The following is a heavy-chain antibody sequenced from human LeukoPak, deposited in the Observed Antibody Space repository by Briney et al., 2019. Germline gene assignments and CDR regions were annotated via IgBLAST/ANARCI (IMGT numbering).Heavy chain of an antibody. CDR3: ARVGEKWELLSYFDY. D-gene: IGHD1-26*01. Sequence: PGGSLRLSCAASGFTFSSYSMNWVRQAPGKGLEWVSSISSSSSYIYYADSVKGRFTISRDNAKNSLYLQMNSLRAEDTAVYYCARVGEKWELLSYFDYWGQGTLVTVSS. V-gene: IGHV3-21*01. CDR2: ISSSSSYI. J-gene: IGHJ4*02. CDR1: GFTFSSYS.